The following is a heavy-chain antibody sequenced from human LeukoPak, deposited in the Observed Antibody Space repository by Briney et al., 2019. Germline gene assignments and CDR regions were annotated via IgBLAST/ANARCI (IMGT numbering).Heavy chain of an antibody. CDR1: XXXXSSYS. CDR3: AREREGHFDY. Sequence: GGSLRXSXXAXXXXXSSYSMNWVRQAPGKGLEWVSSISSSSSYIYYADSVKGRFTISRDNAKNSLYLQMNSLRAEDTAVYYCAREREGHFDYWGQGTLVTVSS. J-gene: IGHJ4*02. V-gene: IGHV3-21*01. D-gene: IGHD1-26*01. CDR2: ISSSSSYI.